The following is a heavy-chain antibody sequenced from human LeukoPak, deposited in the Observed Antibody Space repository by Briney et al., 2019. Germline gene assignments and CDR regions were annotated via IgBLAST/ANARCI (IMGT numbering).Heavy chain of an antibody. V-gene: IGHV3-7*04. CDR1: GFTFSGYW. D-gene: IGHD2-2*01. CDR3: ARLRYAPDV. CDR2: IKQDGSEK. Sequence: GGPVRLSCAASGFTFSGYWMSWARQAPGKGLEWVAHIKQDGSEKYYVDSVKGRFTISRDNAKNSLYLQLNSLRLEDTAVYYCARLRYAPDVWGQKTVVPVSS. J-gene: IGHJ4*02.